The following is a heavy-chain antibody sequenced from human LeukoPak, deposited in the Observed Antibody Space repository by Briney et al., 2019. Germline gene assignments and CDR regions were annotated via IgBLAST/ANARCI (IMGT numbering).Heavy chain of an antibody. CDR1: GFTFSSYA. CDR3: AKAVTMIVVVAIDY. CDR2: ISGSGGST. Sequence: GGSLRLSCAASGFTFSSYAMGWVRQAPGKGLEWVSAISGSGGSTYYADSVKGRFTISRDNSKNTLYLQMNSLRAEDTAVYYCAKAVTMIVVVAIDYWGQGTLVTVSS. V-gene: IGHV3-23*01. D-gene: IGHD3-22*01. J-gene: IGHJ4*02.